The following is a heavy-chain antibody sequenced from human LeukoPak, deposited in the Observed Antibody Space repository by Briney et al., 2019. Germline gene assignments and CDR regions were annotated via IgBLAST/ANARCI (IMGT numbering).Heavy chain of an antibody. Sequence: GGSLRLSCAGSRFTVSSNYMSWVRQAPGKGLEWVSVIYSGGSTYYADSVKGRFTISRDNSKNTLYLQMNSLRAEDTAVYYCARDFGYCSGGSCYSYYWGQGTLVTVSS. D-gene: IGHD2-15*01. V-gene: IGHV3-66*01. J-gene: IGHJ4*02. CDR1: RFTVSSNY. CDR3: ARDFGYCSGGSCYSYY. CDR2: IYSGGST.